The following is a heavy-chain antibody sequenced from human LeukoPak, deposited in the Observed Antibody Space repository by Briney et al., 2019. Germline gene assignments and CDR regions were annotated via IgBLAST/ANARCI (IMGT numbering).Heavy chain of an antibody. CDR2: ISAYNGNT. V-gene: IGHV1-18*01. CDR3: ARPSYDSSGYEGAFDI. Sequence: ASVKVSCKASGYTFTSNGISWVRQAPGQGLEWMGWISAYNGNTNYAQKLQGRVTMTTDTSTSTAYMELRSLRSDDTAVYYCARPSYDSSGYEGAFDIWGQGTMVTVSS. D-gene: IGHD3-22*01. J-gene: IGHJ3*02. CDR1: GYTFTSNG.